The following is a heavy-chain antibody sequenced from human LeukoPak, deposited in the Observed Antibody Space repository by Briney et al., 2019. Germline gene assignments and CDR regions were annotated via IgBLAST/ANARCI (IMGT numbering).Heavy chain of an antibody. V-gene: IGHV3-15*01. D-gene: IGHD1-26*01. Sequence: GGSLRLSCAASGFTFINAWMAWVRQAPGKGLEWVGRIKAKAHGGTIEYAAPVKGRFTISRDDSKNTLYLQMNSLKTEDTAVYYCTTDGVGVEGATYDNWGQGTLVSVSS. CDR1: GFTFINAW. J-gene: IGHJ4*02. CDR3: TTDGVGVEGATYDN. CDR2: IKAKAHGGTI.